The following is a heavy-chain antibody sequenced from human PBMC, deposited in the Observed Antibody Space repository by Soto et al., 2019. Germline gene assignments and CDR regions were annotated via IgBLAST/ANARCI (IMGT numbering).Heavy chain of an antibody. CDR1: GFTFSSYG. Sequence: LRLSCAASGFTFSSYGMHWVRQAPGKGLEWVAFISHDGSNKYYADSMKGRISMSRDNSKSTVYLQMSSLRAEDTAVYYCTKRRNVLRFLEWSSGMEVWGQGTTVTVSS. D-gene: IGHD3-3*01. V-gene: IGHV3-30*18. CDR3: TKRRNVLRFLEWSSGMEV. J-gene: IGHJ6*02. CDR2: ISHDGSNK.